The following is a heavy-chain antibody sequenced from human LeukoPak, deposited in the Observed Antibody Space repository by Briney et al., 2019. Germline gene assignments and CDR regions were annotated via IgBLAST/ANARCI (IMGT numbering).Heavy chain of an antibody. D-gene: IGHD6-6*01. V-gene: IGHV3-66*01. CDR3: ASSVGDSRSSNWFDP. J-gene: IGHJ5*02. Sequence: TGGSLRLSCAASGFTVSSNYMTWVRQAPGKGLEWVSVIYSGGTTYYADSVKGRFIISRDKSKNTLYLQMNSLRAEDTAVYYCASSVGDSRSSNWFDPWGQGTLVTVSS. CDR1: GFTVSSNY. CDR2: IYSGGTT.